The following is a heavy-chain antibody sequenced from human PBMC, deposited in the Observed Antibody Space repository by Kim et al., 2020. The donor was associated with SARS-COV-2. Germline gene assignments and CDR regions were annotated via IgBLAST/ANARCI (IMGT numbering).Heavy chain of an antibody. V-gene: IGHV4-59*01. CDR1: GGSISRYY. D-gene: IGHD1-7*01. Sequence: SETLSLTCTVSGGSISRYYWSWIRQPPGKGLEWIGYTYYTGSTNYNPSLKSRVTILIDTSKRQFSLRLSSVTAADTAVYYCAGDGGTSNWYYYWGQGTLVTVSS. J-gene: IGHJ4*02. CDR3: AGDGGTSNWYYY. CDR2: TYYTGST.